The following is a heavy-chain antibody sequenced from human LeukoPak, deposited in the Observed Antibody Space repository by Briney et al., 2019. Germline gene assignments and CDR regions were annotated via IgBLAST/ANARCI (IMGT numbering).Heavy chain of an antibody. J-gene: IGHJ6*02. V-gene: IGHV3-11*01. CDR2: ISGSGSTI. D-gene: IGHD6-19*01. CDR1: GFTFSDYY. CDR3: ARDGVAGRGYYYYGMDV. Sequence: GGSLRLSCAASGFTFSDYYMSWIRQAPGKGLEWVSAISGSGSTIYYADSVKGRFTISRDNVKNSLYLQMNSLRAEDTAVYYCARDGVAGRGYYYYGMDVWGQGTTVTVSS.